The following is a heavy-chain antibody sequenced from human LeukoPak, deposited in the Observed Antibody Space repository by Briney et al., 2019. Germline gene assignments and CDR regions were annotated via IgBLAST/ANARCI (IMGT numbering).Heavy chain of an antibody. CDR3: ARLLPPSGSYSYYYYYMDV. J-gene: IGHJ6*03. CDR1: GGYISSYY. CDR2: IYTSGST. Sequence: SEPLSLTCSVSGGYISSYYGSWIRQPPGKGLEWIGSIYTSGSTNYKPSLTSRVTISVDTSKNQFSLKLTSVTAADTAVYYCARLLPPSGSYSYYYYYMDVWGKGTTVTVSS. D-gene: IGHD1-26*01. V-gene: IGHV4-4*09.